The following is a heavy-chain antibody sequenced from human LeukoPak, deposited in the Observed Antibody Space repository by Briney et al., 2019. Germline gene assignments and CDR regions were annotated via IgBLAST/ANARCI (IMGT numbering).Heavy chain of an antibody. J-gene: IGHJ4*02. CDR2: IRSKAYGGTT. D-gene: IGHD3-16*02. CDR3: TTAMYDYVWGSYRDDY. CDR1: GFTFGDYA. V-gene: IGHV3-49*04. Sequence: GRSLRLSCTASGFTFGDYAMSWARQAPGKGLEWVGFIRSKAYGGTTEYAASVKGRFTISRDDSKSIAYLQMNSLKTEDTAVYYCTTAMYDYVWGSYRDDYWGQGTLVTVSS.